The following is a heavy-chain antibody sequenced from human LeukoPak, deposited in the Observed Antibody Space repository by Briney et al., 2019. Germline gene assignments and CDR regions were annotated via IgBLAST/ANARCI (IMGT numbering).Heavy chain of an antibody. Sequence: ASVKVSCKASGGTFSSYAISWVRQAPGQGLEWMGWISAYNGNTNYAQKLQGRVTMTTDTSTSTAYMELRSLRSDDTAVYYCARDRYPKIVGATFVYWGQGTLVTVSS. D-gene: IGHD1-26*01. CDR2: ISAYNGNT. J-gene: IGHJ4*02. CDR3: ARDRYPKIVGATFVY. V-gene: IGHV1-18*01. CDR1: GGTFSSYA.